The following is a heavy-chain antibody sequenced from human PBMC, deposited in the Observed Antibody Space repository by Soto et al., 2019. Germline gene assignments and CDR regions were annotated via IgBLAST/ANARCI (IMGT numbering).Heavy chain of an antibody. V-gene: IGHV3-23*01. J-gene: IGHJ4*02. CDR1: GFTFSSYA. CDR2: VSIGGST. D-gene: IGHD2-15*01. CDR3: AKRRGAGGHFDY. Sequence: GGSLRLSCAASGFTFSSYAMGWVRQGPGKGLEWVAVVSIGGSTHYADSVRGRFTISRDNSKNTLSLQMNSLTAEDTAVYFCAKRRGAGGHFDYWGKGALVTVSS.